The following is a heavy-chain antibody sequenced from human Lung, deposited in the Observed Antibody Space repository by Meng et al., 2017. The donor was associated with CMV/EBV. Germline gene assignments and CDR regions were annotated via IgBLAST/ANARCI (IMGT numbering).Heavy chain of an antibody. Sequence: QVQLVQSGSELKKPGSSVTVSCKASGYTFINYAINWVRQAPGQGLEWMGWINTHTGNPTYGQGFTGRFVLSSDTSVSTANLQISSLKAEDTAVYYCARGGPYPDSSGFHWYFDLWGRGTLVTVSS. J-gene: IGHJ2*01. D-gene: IGHD3-22*01. CDR2: INTHTGNP. CDR1: GYTFINYA. CDR3: ARGGPYPDSSGFHWYFDL. V-gene: IGHV7-4-1*02.